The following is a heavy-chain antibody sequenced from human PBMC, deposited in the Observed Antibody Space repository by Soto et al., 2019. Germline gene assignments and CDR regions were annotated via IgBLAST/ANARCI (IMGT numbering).Heavy chain of an antibody. V-gene: IGHV3-23*01. J-gene: IGHJ6*02. D-gene: IGHD3-10*01. Sequence: PGGSLRLSCAASGFTFSSYAMSWVRQAPGKGLEWVSAISGSGGSTYYADSVKGRFTISRDNSKNTLYLQMNSLRAEDTAVYYCAKDRVGYYGSGSYYTDYYYYGMDVWGQGTTVTVSS. CDR2: ISGSGGST. CDR3: AKDRVGYYGSGSYYTDYYYYGMDV. CDR1: GFTFSSYA.